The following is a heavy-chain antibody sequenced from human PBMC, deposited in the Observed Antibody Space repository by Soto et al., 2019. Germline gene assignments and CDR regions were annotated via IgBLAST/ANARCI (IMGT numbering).Heavy chain of an antibody. CDR3: ARDWGGIAAAGGFDY. V-gene: IGHV4-39*07. CDR2: IYYSGST. Sequence: SETLSLTCTVSGGSISSSSYYWGWIRQPPGKGLEWIGSIYYSGSTYYNPSLKSRVTISVDTSKNQFSLKLSSVTAADTAVYYCARDWGGIAAAGGFDYWGQGTLVTVSS. CDR1: GGSISSSSYY. J-gene: IGHJ4*02. D-gene: IGHD6-13*01.